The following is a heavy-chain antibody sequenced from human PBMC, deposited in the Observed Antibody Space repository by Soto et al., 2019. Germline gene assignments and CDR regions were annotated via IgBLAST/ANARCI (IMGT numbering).Heavy chain of an antibody. Sequence: GGSLRLSCAASGFTFSSYGMHWVRQAPGKGLEWVAVIWYDGSNKYYADSVKGRFTISRDNSKNTLYLQMNSLRAEDTAVYYCARDSDSVLRFLEWPQPPGYWGQGTLVTVSS. V-gene: IGHV3-33*01. CDR3: ARDSDSVLRFLEWPQPPGY. CDR2: IWYDGSNK. J-gene: IGHJ4*02. D-gene: IGHD3-3*01. CDR1: GFTFSSYG.